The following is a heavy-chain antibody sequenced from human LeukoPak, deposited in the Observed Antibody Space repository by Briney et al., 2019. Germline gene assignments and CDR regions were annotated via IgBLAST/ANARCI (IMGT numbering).Heavy chain of an antibody. CDR3: ARDGFRYTSSSGRFYYYAMDV. Sequence: HPGGSLRLSCAASGFTFSTYSMNWVRQAPGKGLEWVSYTSSSGSTIYYADSVKGRFTISRDNAKNSLYLQMNSLRAEDTAVYYCARDGFRYTSSSGRFYYYAMDVWGQGTTVTVSS. V-gene: IGHV3-48*04. J-gene: IGHJ6*02. CDR1: GFTFSTYS. CDR2: TSSSGSTI. D-gene: IGHD6-6*01.